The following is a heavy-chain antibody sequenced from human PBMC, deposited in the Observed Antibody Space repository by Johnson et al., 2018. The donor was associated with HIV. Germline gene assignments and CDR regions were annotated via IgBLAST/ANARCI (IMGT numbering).Heavy chain of an antibody. CDR1: GFTFDDYA. CDR3: AKDREMATITFCEVAFDI. J-gene: IGHJ3*02. CDR2: ISWNSGSI. D-gene: IGHD5-24*01. V-gene: IGHV3-9*01. Sequence: VQLVESGGGLVQPGRSLRLSCAASGFTFDDYAMHWVRQAPGKGLEWVSGISWNSGSIGYADSVKGRFTISRDNARYSLYLQMNSLRAEDTALYYCAKDREMATITFCEVAFDIWGQGTMVTVSS.